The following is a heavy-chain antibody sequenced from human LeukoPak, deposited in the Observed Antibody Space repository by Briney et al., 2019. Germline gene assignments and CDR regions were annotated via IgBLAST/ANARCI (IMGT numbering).Heavy chain of an antibody. CDR1: GFTFSSYS. CDR3: AREPAFGGDLFDY. D-gene: IGHD4-17*01. CDR2: ISSSSSYI. V-gene: IGHV3-21*01. J-gene: IGHJ4*02. Sequence: PGGSLRLSCAASGFTFSSYSMNWVRQAPGKGLEWVSSISSSSSYIYYADSVKGRFTISRDNAKNSLYLQMNSLRAEDTAVYYCAREPAFGGDLFDYWGQGTLVTVSS.